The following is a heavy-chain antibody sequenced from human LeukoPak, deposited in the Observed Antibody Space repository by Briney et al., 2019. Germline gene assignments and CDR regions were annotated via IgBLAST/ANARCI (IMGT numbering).Heavy chain of an antibody. Sequence: GGSLRLSCAASRFTFSNAWMSWVRQAPGKGLEWVGRIKSKADGGTTDYAAPVEGRLTISRDDSKNTVYLQMNSLKTEDTAVYYCTTDAAAAAMSLDYWGQGTLVTVSS. CDR1: RFTFSNAW. CDR3: TTDAAAAAMSLDY. CDR2: IKSKADGGTT. D-gene: IGHD2-2*01. V-gene: IGHV3-15*01. J-gene: IGHJ4*02.